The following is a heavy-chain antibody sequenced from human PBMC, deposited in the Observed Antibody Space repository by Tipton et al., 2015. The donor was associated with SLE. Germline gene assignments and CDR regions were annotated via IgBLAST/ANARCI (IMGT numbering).Heavy chain of an antibody. CDR3: ARHADYFEWPHEWYFDL. D-gene: IGHD3-9*01. CDR1: GGSFSDYY. CDR2: INHSGST. V-gene: IGHV4-34*01. Sequence: LACAVYGGSFSDYYWSWIRQPPGKGLEWIGEINHSGSTNYNPSLKSRVTIPVDTSKNQFSLKLNSVTAADTAVHYRARHADYFEWPHEWYFDLWGRGTLVTVSS. J-gene: IGHJ2*01.